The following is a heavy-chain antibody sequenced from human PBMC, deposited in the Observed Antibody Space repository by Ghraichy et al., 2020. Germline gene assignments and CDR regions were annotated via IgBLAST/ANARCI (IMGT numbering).Heavy chain of an antibody. V-gene: IGHV4-31*03. CDR2: IYYSGST. Sequence: SETLSLTCTVSGGSISSGGYYWSWICQHPGKGLEWIGYIYYSGSTYYNPSLKSRVTISVDTSKNQFSLKLSSVTAADTAVYYCARSGTMIVEPFDYWGQGTLVTVSS. D-gene: IGHD3-22*01. CDR3: ARSGTMIVEPFDY. J-gene: IGHJ4*02. CDR1: GGSISSGGYY.